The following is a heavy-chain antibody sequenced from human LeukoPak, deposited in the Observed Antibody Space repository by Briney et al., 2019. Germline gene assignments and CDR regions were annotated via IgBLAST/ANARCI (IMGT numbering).Heavy chain of an antibody. Sequence: PSETLSLTCTVSGGSISSYYWSRIRQPAGKGLEWIGRIYTSGSTNYNPSLKSRVTMSVDTSKNQFSLKLSSVTAADTAVYYCAKSDQGYDFWSGYYRVGNYFDYWGQGTLVTVSS. D-gene: IGHD3-3*01. CDR2: IYTSGST. J-gene: IGHJ4*02. CDR3: AKSDQGYDFWSGYYRVGNYFDY. CDR1: GGSISSYY. V-gene: IGHV4-4*07.